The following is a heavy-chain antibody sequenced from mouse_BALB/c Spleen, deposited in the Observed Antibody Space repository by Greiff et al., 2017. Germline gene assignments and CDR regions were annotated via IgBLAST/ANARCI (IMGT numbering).Heavy chain of an antibody. CDR3: ARDGYYPAWFAY. D-gene: IGHD2-3*01. CDR2: ISSGGSYT. J-gene: IGHJ3*01. V-gene: IGHV5-9*02. Sequence: EVKLVESGGGLVKPGGSLKLSCAASGFTFSSYAMSWVRQTPEKRLEWVATISSGGSYTYYPDSVKGRFTISRDNARNILYLQMSSLRSEDTAMYYWARDGYYPAWFAYWGQGTLVTVSA. CDR1: GFTFSSYA.